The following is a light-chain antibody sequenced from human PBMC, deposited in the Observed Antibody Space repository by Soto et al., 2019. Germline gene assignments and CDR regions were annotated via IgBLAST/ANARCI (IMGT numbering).Light chain of an antibody. CDR3: QQYNSYSPWT. CDR1: QSISSW. V-gene: IGKV1-5*01. CDR2: DAS. Sequence: DIQMTQSPSTLSASVGDRVTITCRASQSISSWLAWYQQKPGKAPNLLIYDASTLESGIPSRFSSSGSGTEFTLTISSLQPDDFATYYCQQYNSYSPWTFGQGTKVEIK. J-gene: IGKJ1*01.